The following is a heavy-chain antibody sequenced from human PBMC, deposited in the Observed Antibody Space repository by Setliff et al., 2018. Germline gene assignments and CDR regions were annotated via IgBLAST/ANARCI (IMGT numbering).Heavy chain of an antibody. CDR2: INHSGST. D-gene: IGHD3-10*01. V-gene: IGHV4-34*01. CDR1: SLSGYY. J-gene: IGHJ4*02. CDR3: AREKGVYTYYFDY. Sequence: SLSGYYWSWIRQPPGKGLEWIGEINHSGSTNYNPSLKSRVTISVDTSKNQFSLKLSSVTAADTAVYYCAREKGVYTYYFDYWGQGTLVTVSS.